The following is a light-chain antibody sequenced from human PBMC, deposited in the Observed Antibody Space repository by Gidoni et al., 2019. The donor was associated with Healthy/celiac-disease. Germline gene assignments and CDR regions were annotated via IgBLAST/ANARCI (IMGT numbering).Light chain of an antibody. V-gene: IGKV3-20*01. Sequence: EIVLTQSPGTLSLSPGERATPSCRASQSVSSSYLAWYPQKPGQAPRLLIYGASSRATGIPDRFSGSGSGKDFTLTISRLEPEDFAVYYCQQYGSSPWTFGQGTKVEIK. J-gene: IGKJ1*01. CDR2: GAS. CDR1: QSVSSSY. CDR3: QQYGSSPWT.